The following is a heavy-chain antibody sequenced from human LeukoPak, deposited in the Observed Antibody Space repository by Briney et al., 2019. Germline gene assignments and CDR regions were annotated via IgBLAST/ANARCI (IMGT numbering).Heavy chain of an antibody. CDR3: ARNVTGGIDGLNL. V-gene: IGHV4-59*12. CDR2: MYHGGSS. J-gene: IGHJ3*01. D-gene: IGHD4-23*01. Sequence: SETLSLTCTVSGCSISNYYWTWIRQPPGKGLEWVGYMYHGGSSNSNPSLKSRVTMSGDTSKNQLSLKLRSVPAADTAVYYCARNVTGGIDGLNLWGKGTMVTVSS. CDR1: GCSISNYY.